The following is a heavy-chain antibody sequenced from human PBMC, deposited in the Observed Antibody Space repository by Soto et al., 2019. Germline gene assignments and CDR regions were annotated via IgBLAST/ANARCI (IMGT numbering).Heavy chain of an antibody. CDR3: ARTDCSSTSCYTGDGVYYYYYGMAV. J-gene: IGHJ6*02. D-gene: IGHD2-2*02. Sequence: GASVKVSCKASGGTFSSYAISWVRQAPGQGLEWMGGVIPIFGTANYAQKFQGRVTITADKSTSTAYMELSSLRSEDTAVYYCARTDCSSTSCYTGDGVYYYYYGMAVWGQGTTVTVSS. V-gene: IGHV1-69*06. CDR1: GGTFSSYA. CDR2: VIPIFGTA.